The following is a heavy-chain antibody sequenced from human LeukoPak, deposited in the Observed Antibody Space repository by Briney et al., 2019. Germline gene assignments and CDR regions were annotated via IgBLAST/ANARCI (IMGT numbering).Heavy chain of an antibody. J-gene: IGHJ4*02. Sequence: SETLSLTCTVSGYSISSGYYWGWIRQPPGKGLEWIGSLYHSGSTYYNPSLKSRVTISVDTSKNQFSLKLSSVTAADTAVYYCARDVGYFDYWGQGTLVTVSS. CDR2: LYHSGST. D-gene: IGHD3-16*01. CDR1: GYSISSGYY. CDR3: ARDVGYFDY. V-gene: IGHV4-38-2*02.